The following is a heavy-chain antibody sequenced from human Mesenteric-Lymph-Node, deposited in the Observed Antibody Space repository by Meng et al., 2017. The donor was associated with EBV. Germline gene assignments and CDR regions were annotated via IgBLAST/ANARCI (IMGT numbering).Heavy chain of an antibody. V-gene: IGHV4-61*01. CDR3: ARENPARGNWFDP. CDR2: VYYSGST. D-gene: IGHD3-10*01. CDR1: GGSVSSTSYY. Sequence: QVQLQESGPGLVKPSETLSLTCTVSGGSVSSTSYYWSWIRQPPGKRLEWIGYVYYSGSTNYNPSLKSRVTISVDTSKNLFSLNLYPVTAADTAVYYCARENPARGNWFDPWGQGALVTVSS. J-gene: IGHJ5*02.